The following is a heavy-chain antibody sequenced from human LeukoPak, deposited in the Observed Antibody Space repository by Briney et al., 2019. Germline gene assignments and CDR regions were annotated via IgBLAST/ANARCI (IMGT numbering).Heavy chain of an antibody. Sequence: SETLSLTCAVYGGSFSGYYWSWVRQPPGKGLEWIGEISHIGSTNYNPSLESRVTISVDTSKNQFSLKLSSVTVADTAVYYCARGRWEVRFDPWGQGTLVTVSS. CDR3: ARGRWEVRFDP. D-gene: IGHD1-26*01. V-gene: IGHV4-34*01. CDR1: GGSFSGYY. J-gene: IGHJ5*02. CDR2: ISHIGST.